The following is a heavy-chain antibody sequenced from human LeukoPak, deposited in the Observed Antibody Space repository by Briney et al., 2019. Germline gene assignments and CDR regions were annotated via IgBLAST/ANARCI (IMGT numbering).Heavy chain of an antibody. J-gene: IGHJ6*02. CDR1: GGSISSSSYY. CDR3: VRGYGDYVFPYSYYYYGMDV. V-gene: IGHV4-39*01. D-gene: IGHD4-17*01. CDR2: IYYSGST. Sequence: PSETLSLTCTVSGGSISSSSYYWGWIRQPPGKGLEWIGSIYYSGSTYYNPSLKSRVTISVDTSKNQFSLKLSSVTAADTAVYYCVRGYGDYVFPYSYYYYGMDVWGQGTTVTVSS.